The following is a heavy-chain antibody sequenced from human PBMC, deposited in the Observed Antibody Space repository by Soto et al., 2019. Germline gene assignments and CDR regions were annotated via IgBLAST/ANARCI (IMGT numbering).Heavy chain of an antibody. Sequence: GGSLRLSCTASGFTFGDYAMSWFRQAPGKGLEWVGFIKTKAEGGTTDYAAPVKGRFIISRDDSKNTLYLHMNSLKTEDTAVYYCTKYDYWGQGSLVTVSS. V-gene: IGHV3-49*03. CDR3: TKYDY. CDR2: IKTKAEGGTT. CDR1: GFTFGDYA. J-gene: IGHJ4*02.